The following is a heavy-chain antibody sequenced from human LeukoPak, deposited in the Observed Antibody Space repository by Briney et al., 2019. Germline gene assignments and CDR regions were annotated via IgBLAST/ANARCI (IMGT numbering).Heavy chain of an antibody. J-gene: IGHJ4*02. CDR3: ARGEVHHYGSGSDY. V-gene: IGHV3-21*01. CDR2: ISSSSSYI. D-gene: IGHD3-10*01. CDR1: GFTFSSYE. Sequence: GGSLRLSCAASGFTFSSYEMNWVRQAPGKGLEWVSSISSSSSYIYYADSVKGRFTISRHNAKNSLYLQMNSLRAEDTAVYYCARGEVHHYGSGSDYWGQGTLVTVSS.